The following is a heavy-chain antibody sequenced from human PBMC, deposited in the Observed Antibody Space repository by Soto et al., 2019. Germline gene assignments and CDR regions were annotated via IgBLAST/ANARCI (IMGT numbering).Heavy chain of an antibody. Sequence: SQTLSLTCAISGDSVSSNSAAWNWIRQSPSRGLEWLGRTYYRSKWYNDYAVSVKSRITINPDTSKNQFSLQLDSVTPEDTAVYYCARHETTFSRTQLETGWLDPLCPGTLVTVSS. CDR3: ARHETTFSRTQLETGWLDP. J-gene: IGHJ5*02. CDR1: GDSVSSNSAA. V-gene: IGHV6-1*01. CDR2: TYYRSKWYN. D-gene: IGHD2-2*01.